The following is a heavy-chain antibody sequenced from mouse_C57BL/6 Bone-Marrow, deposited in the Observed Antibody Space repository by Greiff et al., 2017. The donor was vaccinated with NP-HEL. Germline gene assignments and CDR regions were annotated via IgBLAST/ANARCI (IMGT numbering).Heavy chain of an antibody. D-gene: IGHD2-5*01. J-gene: IGHJ4*01. CDR1: GFTFSNYW. Sequence: EVQVVESGGGLVQPGGSMKLSCVASGFTFSNYWMNWVRQSPEKGLEWVAQIRLKSDNYATHYAESVKGWFTISRDDSKSSVYLQMNNLRAEDTGIYYCTRYYSNYYAMDYWGQGTSVTVSS. V-gene: IGHV6-3*01. CDR3: TRYYSNYYAMDY. CDR2: IRLKSDNYAT.